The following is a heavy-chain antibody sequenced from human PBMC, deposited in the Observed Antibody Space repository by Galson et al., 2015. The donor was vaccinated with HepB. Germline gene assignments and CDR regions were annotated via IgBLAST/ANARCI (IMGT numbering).Heavy chain of an antibody. Sequence: SVKVSCKASGYTLTSYDINWVRQATGQGLEWMGWMNPNSGNTGYAQKFQGRVTMTRNTSISTAYMELSSLRSEDTAVYYCARRLARILPRRHIPAGMDVWGQGTTVTVSS. J-gene: IGHJ6*02. V-gene: IGHV1-8*01. CDR3: ARRLARILPRRHIPAGMDV. D-gene: IGHD2-15*01. CDR2: MNPNSGNT. CDR1: GYTLTSYD.